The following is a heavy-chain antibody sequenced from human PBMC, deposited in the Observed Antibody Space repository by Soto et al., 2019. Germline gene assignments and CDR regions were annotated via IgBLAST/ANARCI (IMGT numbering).Heavy chain of an antibody. D-gene: IGHD3-3*01. V-gene: IGHV3-30*18. CDR1: GFTFSSHG. CDR3: AKDQNVLRFLEWLTALDY. J-gene: IGHJ4*02. CDR2: ISSDERNK. Sequence: QVQLVESGGGVVQPGRSLRLSCAASGFTFSSHGMHWVRQAPGKGLEWVAVISSDERNKYYGDSMKGRFTISRDNSKNTLYLHMNSLRIEDTAVYYCAKDQNVLRFLEWLTALDYWGQGTLVTVSS.